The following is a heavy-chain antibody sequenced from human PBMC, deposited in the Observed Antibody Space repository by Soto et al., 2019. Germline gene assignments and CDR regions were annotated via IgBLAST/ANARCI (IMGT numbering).Heavy chain of an antibody. CDR3: ARSFREYQLLLGYYYYYGMDV. CDR2: INPSGGST. J-gene: IGHJ6*02. Sequence: ASVKVSCNASEYTFTSYDINWVRQAIGQGLEWMGIINPSGGSTSYAQKFQGRVTMTRDTSMSTAYMELSSLRSEDTAVYYCARSFREYQLLLGYYYYYGMDVWGQGTTVT. D-gene: IGHD2-2*01. V-gene: IGHV1-46*01. CDR1: EYTFTSYD.